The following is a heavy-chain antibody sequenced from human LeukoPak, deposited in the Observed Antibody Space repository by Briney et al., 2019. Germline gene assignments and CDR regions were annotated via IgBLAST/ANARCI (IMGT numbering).Heavy chain of an antibody. CDR1: GYTFTGHY. V-gene: IGHV1-2*02. D-gene: IGHD4-17*01. CDR3: ARVAGGDADQIKRYFDL. Sequence: ASVKVSCKASGYTFTGHYMHWVRQAPGQGLEWMGWINPNSGGTNYAQKFQGRVTMTRDTSISTAYMELSRLRSDDTAVYYCARVAGGDADQIKRYFDLWGRGTLVTVSS. J-gene: IGHJ2*01. CDR2: INPNSGGT.